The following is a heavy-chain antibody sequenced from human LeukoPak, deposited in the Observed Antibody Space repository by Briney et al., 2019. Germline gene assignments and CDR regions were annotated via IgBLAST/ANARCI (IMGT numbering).Heavy chain of an antibody. Sequence: ASVKVSCKASGYTFTSYYMHWVRQAPGQGLEWMGIINPSGGSTSYAQKFQGRVTMTRDTSTSTVYMGLSSLRSEDTAVYYCARDRWYYYGSGRGPFDPWGQGTLVTVSS. J-gene: IGHJ5*02. CDR1: GYTFTSYY. CDR3: ARDRWYYYGSGRGPFDP. V-gene: IGHV1-46*01. CDR2: INPSGGST. D-gene: IGHD3-10*01.